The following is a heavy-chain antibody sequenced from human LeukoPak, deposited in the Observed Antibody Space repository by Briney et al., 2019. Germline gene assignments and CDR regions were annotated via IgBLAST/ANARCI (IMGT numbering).Heavy chain of an antibody. J-gene: IGHJ4*02. CDR1: GFGFSSYW. Sequence: GSLRLSCAASGFGFSSYWMNWVRQAPGKGLEWVANINQDGSEKYYEDSMKGRFTISRDNAKNSLHLQMNSLRAEDTAVYYCARDRVWTVLYWGQGTLVTVSS. V-gene: IGHV3-7*01. D-gene: IGHD6-13*01. CDR3: ARDRVWTVLY. CDR2: INQDGSEK.